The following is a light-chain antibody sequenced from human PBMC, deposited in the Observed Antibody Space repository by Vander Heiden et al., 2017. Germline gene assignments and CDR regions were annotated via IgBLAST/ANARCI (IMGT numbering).Light chain of an antibody. CDR1: QGISSY. J-gene: IGKJ3*01. CDR2: AAS. CDR3: QQPNSYPIFT. Sequence: DIQLTQSPSFLSASVGDRVTITCRASQGISSYLAWYQQKPGKAPKLLIYAASTLQSGVPSRFSGSGYGTEFTLTISSRQPEDFASYYCQQPNSYPIFTFGHGTKVDIK. V-gene: IGKV1-9*01.